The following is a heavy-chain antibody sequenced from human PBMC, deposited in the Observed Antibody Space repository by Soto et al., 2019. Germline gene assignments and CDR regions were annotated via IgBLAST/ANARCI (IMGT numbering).Heavy chain of an antibody. CDR3: ARTIMYSAPHYFDY. CDR1: GFSFSDHY. D-gene: IGHD1-26*01. V-gene: IGHV3-72*01. Sequence: EVQLVESGGGLVQPGGSLRLSCAASGFSFSDHYMEWVRQAPGKGLEWVGRIRNKANSYTTQYAAAVRGRFTLSRDESKNSLFLQMNSLKTEDTAIYYCARTIMYSAPHYFDYSGQGTLVTVSS. J-gene: IGHJ4*02. CDR2: IRNKANSYTT.